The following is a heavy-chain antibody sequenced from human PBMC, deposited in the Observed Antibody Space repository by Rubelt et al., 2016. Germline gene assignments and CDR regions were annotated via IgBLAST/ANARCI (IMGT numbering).Heavy chain of an antibody. CDR1: GYTFTDHN. Sequence: QVQLVQSGAEVKKPGASVKVSCKPSGYTFTDHNIHRLRQAPGQGREGMGRVNPYTGGSNYAQILRGRGPMTRDTSLSSAYMELSSLRSDDTAVYYFASGSGSFYDVLLDGGQGTLVTVSS. V-gene: IGHV1-2*02. CDR3: ASGSGSFYDVLLD. D-gene: IGHD1-26*01. CDR2: VNPYTGGS. J-gene: IGHJ4*02.